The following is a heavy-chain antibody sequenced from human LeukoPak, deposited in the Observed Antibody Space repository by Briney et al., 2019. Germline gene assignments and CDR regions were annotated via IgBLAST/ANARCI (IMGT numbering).Heavy chain of an antibody. CDR3: ARRYYDSSGYYYVLDV. J-gene: IGHJ6*02. CDR2: IYYSGST. Sequence: ASETLSLTCTVSGGSISSYYWSWIRQPPGKGLEWIGYIYYSGSTNYNPSLKSRVTISVDTSKNQFSLKLSSVTAADTAVYYCARRYYDSSGYYYVLDVWGQGTTVTVSS. CDR1: GGSISSYY. V-gene: IGHV4-59*08. D-gene: IGHD3-22*01.